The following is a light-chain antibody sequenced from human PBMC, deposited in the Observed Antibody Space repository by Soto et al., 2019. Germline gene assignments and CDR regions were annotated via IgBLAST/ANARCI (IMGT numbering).Light chain of an antibody. V-gene: IGLV2-11*01. Sequence: QSVLTQPRSVSGSPGQSVTISCTGTSTCVCGYNFVSWYQQYPGKVPKLIIYDVNQRPSGVPDRFSGSKSGTSASLAISGLRSDDEADYFCATWDDSLNGFYVFGTGTKVTVL. CDR1: STCVCGYNF. CDR2: DVN. CDR3: ATWDDSLNGFYV. J-gene: IGLJ1*01.